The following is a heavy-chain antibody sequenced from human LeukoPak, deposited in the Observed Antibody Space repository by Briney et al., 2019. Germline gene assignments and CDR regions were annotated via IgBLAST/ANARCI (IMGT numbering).Heavy chain of an antibody. D-gene: IGHD4-17*01. CDR2: IRSKANSYAT. CDR1: GFTFSGSA. CDR3: TRVYGDYGYDY. J-gene: IGHJ4*02. V-gene: IGHV3-73*01. Sequence: GGSLRLSXAASGFTFSGSAMHWVRQASGKGLEWVGRIRSKANSYATAYAASVKGRFTISRDDSKNTAYLQMNSLKTEDTAVYYCTRVYGDYGYDYWGQGTLVTVSS.